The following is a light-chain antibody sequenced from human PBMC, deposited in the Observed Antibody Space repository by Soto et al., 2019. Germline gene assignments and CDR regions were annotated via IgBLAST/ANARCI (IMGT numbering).Light chain of an antibody. CDR2: DVS. Sequence: QSVLTQPASVSGSPGQSITISCTGTRSDVGDYEFVSWYQQLPGKAPKLMIYDVSYRPSGVSDRFSGSKSGNTASLTISGLQAEDEADYYCCSHPFTNTHVVFGGGTKVTVL. V-gene: IGLV2-14*03. CDR3: CSHPFTNTHVV. J-gene: IGLJ2*01. CDR1: RSDVGDYEF.